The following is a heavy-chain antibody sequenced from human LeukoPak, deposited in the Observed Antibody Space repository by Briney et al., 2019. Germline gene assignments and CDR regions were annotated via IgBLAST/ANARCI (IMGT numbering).Heavy chain of an antibody. D-gene: IGHD6-13*01. CDR3: ARSIVAAGTPLDWFDP. CDR2: IYYSGST. V-gene: IGHV4-59*01. J-gene: IGHJ5*02. Sequence: PSETLSLTCTVSGGSISSYYWSWIRQPPGKGLEWIGYIYYSGSTNYNPSLKSRVTISVDTSKNQFSLKLSSVTAADTAVYYCARSIVAAGTPLDWFDPWGQGTLVTVSS. CDR1: GGSISSYY.